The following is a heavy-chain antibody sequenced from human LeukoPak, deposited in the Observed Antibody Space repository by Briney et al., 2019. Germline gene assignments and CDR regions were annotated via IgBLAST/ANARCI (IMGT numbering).Heavy chain of an antibody. CDR3: AKKVLTVTTWYFDY. V-gene: IGHV3-23*01. CDR1: GFTFNRYW. Sequence: GGSLRLSCAASGFTFNRYWMSWVRQAPGKGLEWVSGISCSGGSTSYADSVKGRFTISRDNSKNMLYLQMNSLRAGDTAVYYCAKKVLTVTTWYFDYWGQGTLVTVSS. J-gene: IGHJ4*02. D-gene: IGHD4-17*01. CDR2: ISCSGGST.